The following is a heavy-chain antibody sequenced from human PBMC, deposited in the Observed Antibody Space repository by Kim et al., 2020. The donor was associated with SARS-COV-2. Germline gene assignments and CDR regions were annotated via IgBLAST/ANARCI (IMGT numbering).Heavy chain of an antibody. CDR3: ARGRLAAQLGYYFDY. Sequence: GGSLRLSCAASGFTFSSYGMHWVRQAPGKGLEWVAVIWFDGSSKYYVDSVKGRFTISRDNSKNTLYLQMNSLRAEDTAVYYCARGRLAAQLGYYFDYWGQGTLVTVSS. CDR1: GFTFSSYG. CDR2: IWFDGSSK. J-gene: IGHJ4*02. V-gene: IGHV3-33*01. D-gene: IGHD6-6*01.